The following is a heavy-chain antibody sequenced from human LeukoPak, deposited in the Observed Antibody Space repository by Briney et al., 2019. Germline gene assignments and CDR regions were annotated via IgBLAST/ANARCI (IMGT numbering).Heavy chain of an antibody. Sequence: PGGSLRLSCAASGFTFSSYRMNWVRQAPGKGLEWVSSISSSSSYIYYADSVKGRFTISRDNAKNSLYLQTNSLRAEDTAVCYCASSSPIDYWGQGTLVTVSS. CDR2: ISSSSSYI. CDR3: ASSSPIDY. J-gene: IGHJ4*02. D-gene: IGHD6-6*01. V-gene: IGHV3-21*01. CDR1: GFTFSSYR.